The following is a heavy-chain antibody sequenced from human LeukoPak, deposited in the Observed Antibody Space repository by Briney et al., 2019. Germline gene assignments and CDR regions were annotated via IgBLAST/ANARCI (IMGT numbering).Heavy chain of an antibody. CDR3: ARDPRPLEVVVPAARENYYMDV. J-gene: IGHJ6*03. D-gene: IGHD2-2*01. CDR1: GFTFSSYG. V-gene: IGHV3-33*01. Sequence: GGSLRLSCAASGFTFSSYGMHWVRQAPGKGLEWVAVIWYDGSNKYYADSVKGRFTISRDNSKNTLYLQMNSLRAEDTAVYYCARDPRPLEVVVPAARENYYMDVWGKGTTVTVSS. CDR2: IWYDGSNK.